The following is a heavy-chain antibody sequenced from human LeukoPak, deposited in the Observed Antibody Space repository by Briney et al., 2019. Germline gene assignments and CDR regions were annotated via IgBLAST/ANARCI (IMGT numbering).Heavy chain of an antibody. V-gene: IGHV3-21*01. Sequence: PGGSLRLSCTASGFTFSSYSMNWVRQAPGKGLEWVSYISSSSNIFYADSFKGRFTISRDNAQNSLYLQMNSLRAEDTAVYYCAKETYYYGSGSSNTYGMDVWGQGTTVTVSS. CDR2: ISSSSNI. CDR3: AKETYYYGSGSSNTYGMDV. J-gene: IGHJ6*02. CDR1: GFTFSSYS. D-gene: IGHD3-10*01.